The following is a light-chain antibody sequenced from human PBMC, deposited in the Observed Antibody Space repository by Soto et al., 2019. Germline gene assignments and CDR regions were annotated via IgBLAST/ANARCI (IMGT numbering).Light chain of an antibody. J-gene: IGLJ3*02. CDR1: SSNIGAGYD. CDR3: QSYDSSLSGPNWV. Sequence: QSVLTQPPSVSGAPGQRVTISCTVSSSNIGAGYDVHWYQQLPGTAPKLLIYGNSNRPSGVPDRFSGSKSGTSASLAITGLQAEDEADYYCQSYDSSLSGPNWVFGGGTKLTVL. CDR2: GNS. V-gene: IGLV1-40*01.